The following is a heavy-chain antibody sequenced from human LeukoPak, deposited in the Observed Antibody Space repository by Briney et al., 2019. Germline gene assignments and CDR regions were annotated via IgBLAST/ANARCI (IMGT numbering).Heavy chain of an antibody. V-gene: IGHV3-23*01. CDR1: GFTFSTHA. J-gene: IGHJ4*02. Sequence: GGSLRLSCAASGFTFSTHAMNWVRQAPGKGLEWVSLISGGSTYYADSVKGRFTISRDNSKNTLYLQMNSLRAEDTAVYYCARGVEPLAANTLAYWGQGTLVTVSS. CDR3: ARGVEPLAANTLAY. D-gene: IGHD1-14*01. CDR2: ISGGST.